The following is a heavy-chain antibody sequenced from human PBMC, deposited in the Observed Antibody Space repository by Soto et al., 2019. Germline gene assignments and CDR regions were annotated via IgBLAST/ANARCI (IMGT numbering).Heavy chain of an antibody. Sequence: SETLSLTCVVSGGSIRPINWWNGVRQPPGKGLEWIGDIYHTGTTNYNPSLESRVTLSIDKSKNQFFLNLTSVTAADTAVYYCSRSSNIYSLTWFDTWGQGILVTVSS. D-gene: IGHD3-9*01. CDR3: SRSSNIYSLTWFDT. CDR2: IYHTGTT. CDR1: GGSIRPINW. J-gene: IGHJ5*02. V-gene: IGHV4-4*02.